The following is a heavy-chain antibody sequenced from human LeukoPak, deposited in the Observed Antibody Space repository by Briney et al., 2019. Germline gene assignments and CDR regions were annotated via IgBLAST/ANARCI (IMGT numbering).Heavy chain of an antibody. CDR1: GFTFSSYA. J-gene: IGHJ4*02. CDR2: ISGSGGST. Sequence: SGGSLRLSCAASGFTFSSYAMSWVSQAPGKGLEWVSAISGSGGSTYYADSVKGRFTISRDNYKNTLYLQMNSLRAEDTAVYYCAKIIVGATFDYWGQGTLVTVSS. D-gene: IGHD1-26*01. V-gene: IGHV3-23*01. CDR3: AKIIVGATFDY.